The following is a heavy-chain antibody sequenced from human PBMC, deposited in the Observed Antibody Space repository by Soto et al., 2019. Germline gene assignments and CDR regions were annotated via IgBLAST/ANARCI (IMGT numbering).Heavy chain of an antibody. Sequence: QVQVVQSGAEVKKPGASVRVSCKASGYTFTSYAIHWVRQAPGQRLEWMGWINAGNGDTQYSQQFQGRATFTTDTDATTVYMELSSLRSEDTSVYYCAREAYSPRYDTFYHMDVWGTGTTVTVSS. CDR3: AREAYSPRYDTFYHMDV. V-gene: IGHV1-3*01. CDR2: INAGNGDT. D-gene: IGHD3-16*01. CDR1: GYTFTSYA. J-gene: IGHJ6*03.